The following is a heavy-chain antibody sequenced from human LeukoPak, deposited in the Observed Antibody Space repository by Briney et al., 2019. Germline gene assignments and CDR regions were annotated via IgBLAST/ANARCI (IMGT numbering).Heavy chain of an antibody. CDR1: GFAFSSYS. Sequence: GGSLRLSCVGSGFAFSSYSMNWVRQAPGKGLEWVSYISGSGSTIYYADSVKGRFTISRDNSKNTLFLQMNSLRAEDTAVYYCAKSGQFDSWGQGTLVTVSS. V-gene: IGHV3-23*01. CDR3: AKSGQFDS. J-gene: IGHJ4*02. D-gene: IGHD1-14*01. CDR2: ISGSGSTI.